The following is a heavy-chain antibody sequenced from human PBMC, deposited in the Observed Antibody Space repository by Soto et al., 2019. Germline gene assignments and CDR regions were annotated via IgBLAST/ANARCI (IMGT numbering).Heavy chain of an antibody. CDR3: ARKGYIGNFAMDV. D-gene: IGHD5-12*01. V-gene: IGHV1-18*04. Sequence: ASVTDYCPACGYTFKSYDVMWVRKAPGQGLEWMGWIIGRNGKADYAENFQGRVIMTTDTSTATASMDLRGLRSDDTAVYYCARKGYIGNFAMDVWGQGTTVTVSS. J-gene: IGHJ6*02. CDR1: GYTFKSYD. CDR2: IIGRNGKA.